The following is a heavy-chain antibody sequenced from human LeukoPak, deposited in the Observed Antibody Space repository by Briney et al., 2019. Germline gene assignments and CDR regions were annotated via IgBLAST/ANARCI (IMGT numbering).Heavy chain of an antibody. CDR3: ARDSYDSSGYYFPFDY. CDR1: GGSISSGGYY. V-gene: IGHV4-31*02. Sequence: SQTLSLTWTVSGGSISSGGYYWSWIRQHPGKGLEWIGYIYYSGSTYYNPSLKSRVTISVDTSKNQFSLKLSSVTAADTAVYYCARDSYDSSGYYFPFDYWGQGTLVTVSS. D-gene: IGHD3-22*01. J-gene: IGHJ4*02. CDR2: IYYSGST.